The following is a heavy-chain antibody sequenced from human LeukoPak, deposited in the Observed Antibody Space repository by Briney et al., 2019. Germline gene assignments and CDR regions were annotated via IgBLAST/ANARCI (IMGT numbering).Heavy chain of an antibody. Sequence: PSETLSLTCTVSGGSIGSGGYYWSWIRQHPGKGLEWIGYIYYSGSTYYNPSLKSRVTISVDTSKNQFSLKLGSVTAADTAVYYCARYGDYNLWFYYYGMDVWGQGTTVTVSS. CDR1: GGSIGSGGYY. J-gene: IGHJ6*02. CDR3: ARYGDYNLWFYYYGMDV. V-gene: IGHV4-31*03. CDR2: IYYSGST. D-gene: IGHD4-17*01.